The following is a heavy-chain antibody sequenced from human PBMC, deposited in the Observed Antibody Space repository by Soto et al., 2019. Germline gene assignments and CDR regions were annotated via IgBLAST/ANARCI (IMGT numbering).Heavy chain of an antibody. J-gene: IGHJ3*02. CDR2: IYWNDDK. Sequence: QITLKESGPTLVKPTQTLTLTCSFSGFSLTTSGAGVGWIRRPPGKALEWLAVIYWNDDKRYSPSLKTRLTITKATTKTQVVRTTTNMHPMNTATYYFARPQHLMIGTDAFDIWGQGTRVTVSS. D-gene: IGHD3-22*01. CDR3: ARPQHLMIGTDAFDI. V-gene: IGHV2-5*01. CDR1: GFSLTTSGAG.